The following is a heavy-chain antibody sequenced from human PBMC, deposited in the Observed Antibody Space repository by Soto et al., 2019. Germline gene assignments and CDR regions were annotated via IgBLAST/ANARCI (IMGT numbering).Heavy chain of an antibody. CDR2: IDWDDDK. J-gene: IGHJ6*02. CDR3: ARIPKEVDFYESYYYGMDV. CDR1: GFSLSTSGMC. D-gene: IGHD3-3*01. V-gene: IGHV2-70*01. Sequence: SGPTLVNPTQTLTLTCTFSGFSLSTSGMCVSWIRQPPGKALEWLALIDWDDDKYYSTSLKTRLTISKDTSKNQVVLTMTNMDPVDTATYYCARIPKEVDFYESYYYGMDVWGQGTTVTVSS.